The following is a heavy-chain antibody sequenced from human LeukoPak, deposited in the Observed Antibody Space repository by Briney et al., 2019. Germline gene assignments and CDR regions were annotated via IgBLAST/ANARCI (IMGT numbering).Heavy chain of an antibody. V-gene: IGHV4-39*07. CDR3: ARITYSGSRRPPAPHYYFDY. CDR2: IYYSGRT. CDR1: GDSISSGSYY. Sequence: TSETLSLTCTVSGDSISSGSYYWGWIRQPPGKGLEWIGSIYYSGRTYYHPSLKSQLTISLDTSNNQFSLKLSSVTAADTAVYYCARITYSGSRRPPAPHYYFDYWGQGTLVTVSS. J-gene: IGHJ4*02. D-gene: IGHD1-26*01.